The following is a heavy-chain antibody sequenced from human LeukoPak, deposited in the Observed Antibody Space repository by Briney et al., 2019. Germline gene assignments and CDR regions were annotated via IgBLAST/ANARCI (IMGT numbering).Heavy chain of an antibody. CDR2: ISYDGSNK. J-gene: IGHJ6*03. CDR3: AKDRCSNGVGCYYYYMDV. V-gene: IGHV3-30*04. Sequence: GGSLRLSRAASGFTFSSYAMHWVRQAPGKGLEWVAVISYDGSNKYYADSVKGRFTISRDSSKNILYLQMNSLRAEDTAVYYCAKDRCSNGVGCYYYYMDVWGKGTTVTISS. CDR1: GFTFSSYA. D-gene: IGHD2-8*01.